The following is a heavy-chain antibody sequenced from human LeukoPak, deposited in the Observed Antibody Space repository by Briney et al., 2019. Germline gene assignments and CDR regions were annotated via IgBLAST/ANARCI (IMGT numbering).Heavy chain of an antibody. CDR1: GFTFSSYS. Sequence: GGSLRLSCAASGFTFSSYSMTWVRQAPGKGLEWVSSISSSSSYIYYADSVKGRFTISRDNAKNSLYLQMNSLRAEDTAVYYCARENVYDFWSGYYTGSNWFDPWGQGTLVTVSS. D-gene: IGHD3-3*01. CDR2: ISSSSSYI. J-gene: IGHJ5*02. CDR3: ARENVYDFWSGYYTGSNWFDP. V-gene: IGHV3-21*01.